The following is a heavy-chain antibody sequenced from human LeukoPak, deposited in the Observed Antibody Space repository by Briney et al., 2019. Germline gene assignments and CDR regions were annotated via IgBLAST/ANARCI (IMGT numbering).Heavy chain of an antibody. V-gene: IGHV3-30*18. CDR2: ISYDGSNK. J-gene: IGHJ4*02. D-gene: IGHD6-6*01. Sequence: GRSLRLSSAASGFTFSSYGMHWVRQAPGKGLEWVAVISYDGSNKYYADSVKGRFTISRDNSKNTLYLQMNSLRAEDTAVYYCAKGYSSSSGENHLDYWGQGTLVTVSS. CDR1: GFTFSSYG. CDR3: AKGYSSSSGENHLDY.